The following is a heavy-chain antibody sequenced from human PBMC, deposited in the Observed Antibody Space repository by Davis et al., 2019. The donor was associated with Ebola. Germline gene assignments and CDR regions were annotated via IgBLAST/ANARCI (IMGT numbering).Heavy chain of an antibody. J-gene: IGHJ4*02. CDR1: GGSFSGYY. V-gene: IGHV4-59*01. CDR3: ARGNSYYDSSGYYFYLEY. Sequence: SETLSLTCAVYGGSFSGYYWSWIRQPPGKGLEWIGYRYYSGSANYNPSLKSRVTISVDTSNNQFSLKLSSVTAADTAVYYCARGNSYYDSSGYYFYLEYWDQGTLVTVSS. CDR2: RYYSGSA. D-gene: IGHD3-22*01.